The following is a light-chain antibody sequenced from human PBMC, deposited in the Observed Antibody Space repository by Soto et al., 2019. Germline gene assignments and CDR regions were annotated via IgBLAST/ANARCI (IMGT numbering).Light chain of an antibody. CDR1: SSDVGSYNL. CDR3: CSYAGSSTLV. V-gene: IGLV2-23*02. CDR2: EVS. Sequence: QSALTQPASVSGSPGQSITISCTGTSSDVGSYNLVSWYQQHPGKAPKLMIYEVSKRPSGVSNRFSGSRSGNTASLAISGRQAEDEAEYYCCSYAGSSTLVFGGGTKVTVL. J-gene: IGLJ2*01.